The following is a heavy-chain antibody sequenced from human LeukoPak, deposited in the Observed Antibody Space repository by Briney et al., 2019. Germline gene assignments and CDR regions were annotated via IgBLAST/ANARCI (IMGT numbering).Heavy chain of an antibody. CDR1: GGSISSSNNY. CDR2: ISYSGGT. D-gene: IGHD2-2*02. J-gene: IGHJ5*02. V-gene: IGHV4-39*01. Sequence: PSETLSLTCTVSGGSISSSNNYWGWTRQPPGKGLEWFGSISYSGGTSYNPSLRSRVTISVDTSKNQFSLKLNSVTAADTAVYFCARGPLYTESFARTWFDAWGRGSVVTVSS. CDR3: ARGPLYTESFARTWFDA.